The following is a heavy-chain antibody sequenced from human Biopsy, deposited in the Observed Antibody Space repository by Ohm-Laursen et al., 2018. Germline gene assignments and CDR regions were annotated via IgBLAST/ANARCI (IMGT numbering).Heavy chain of an antibody. D-gene: IGHD6-13*01. Sequence: ASVKVSCKASGYTFTTYGISWVRQAPGQGLEWMGWINTYSGNTNYGKKFHDRVIMTSDTSTSTAYLEHRSLSSDDTAVYFCARMEQPHDYWGQGTLVTVSS. CDR1: GYTFTTYG. V-gene: IGHV1-18*01. CDR2: INTYSGNT. J-gene: IGHJ4*02. CDR3: ARMEQPHDY.